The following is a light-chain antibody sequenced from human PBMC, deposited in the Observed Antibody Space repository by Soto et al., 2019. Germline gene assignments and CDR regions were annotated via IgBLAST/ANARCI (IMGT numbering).Light chain of an antibody. Sequence: HRNQSPYSLSPVVGDTVPITFRASRSISDWLAWYQQKPGKAPELLIFDASNLKSGVSSRFSGSGSGTEFTLTISRLQPDDVATYYCLQYSSHSWTFGQRSNADI. CDR3: LQYSSHSWT. CDR2: DAS. CDR1: RSISDW. V-gene: IGKV1-5*01. J-gene: IGKJ1*01.